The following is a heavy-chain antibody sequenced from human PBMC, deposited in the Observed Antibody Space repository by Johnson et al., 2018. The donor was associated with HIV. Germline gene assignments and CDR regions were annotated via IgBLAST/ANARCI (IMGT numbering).Heavy chain of an antibody. CDR1: GFTFSRYW. J-gene: IGHJ3*02. CDR3: ARANRGRNDAFDI. CDR2: IKYDGSGK. D-gene: IGHD2-15*01. Sequence: VQLVESGGGLVQPGGSLRLSCVVSGFTFSRYWMNWVRQAPGKGLEWVAGIKYDGSGKFCVDSVKGRFTISRDNAKDSLFLQMNSLRAGDTAVYYCARANRGRNDAFDIWGQGTMVTVSS. V-gene: IGHV3-7*01.